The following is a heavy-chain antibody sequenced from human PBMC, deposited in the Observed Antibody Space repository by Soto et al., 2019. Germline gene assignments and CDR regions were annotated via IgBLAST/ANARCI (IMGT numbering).Heavy chain of an antibody. CDR3: AHFYGDYGPYYFDY. J-gene: IGHJ4*02. Sequence: SGPTLVNPTQTLTLTCTFSGFSLSTSGVTVGWIRQPPGKALEWLALLYWDDNKRCSPSLKSRLTITKDTYKNQVGLTMTNMDPVDTATYYCAHFYGDYGPYYFDYWGQGTLVTVSS. CDR1: GFSLSTSGVT. D-gene: IGHD4-17*01. CDR2: LYWDDNK. V-gene: IGHV2-5*02.